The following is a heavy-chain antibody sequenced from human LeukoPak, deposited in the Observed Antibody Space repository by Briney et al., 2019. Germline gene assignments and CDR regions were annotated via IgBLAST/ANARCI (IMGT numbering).Heavy chain of an antibody. D-gene: IGHD1-26*01. CDR2: IKQDGSEK. J-gene: IGHJ4*02. Sequence: GGSLRLSCAASGFTFSSYWMRWVRQAPGKGLEWVANIKQDGSEKNYVDSVKGRFTISRDNAKNSLYLQMNSLRAEDTAVYYCATHIRGYSGSYSGAMGVGDYWGQGTLVTVSS. CDR1: GFTFSSYW. V-gene: IGHV3-7*01. CDR3: ATHIRGYSGSYSGAMGVGDY.